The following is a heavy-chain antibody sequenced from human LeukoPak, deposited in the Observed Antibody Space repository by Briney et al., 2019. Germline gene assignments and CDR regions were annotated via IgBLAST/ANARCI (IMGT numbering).Heavy chain of an antibody. J-gene: IGHJ4*02. CDR3: ARDNGYDILTGYGYYFDY. Sequence: GGSLRLSCAASEFTFRNYGMHWVRQAPGKGLEWVTVISFDGSNVNYADSVKGRFTVSRDNSKNKLYLHMNSLRAEDTAMYFCARDNGYDILTGYGYYFDYWGQGTLVTVSS. V-gene: IGHV3-30-3*01. CDR1: EFTFRNYG. CDR2: ISFDGSNV. D-gene: IGHD3-9*01.